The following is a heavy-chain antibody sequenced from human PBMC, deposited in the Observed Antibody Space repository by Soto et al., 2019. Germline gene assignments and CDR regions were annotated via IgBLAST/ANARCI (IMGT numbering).Heavy chain of an antibody. CDR2: INSDGSST. CDR1: GFTFSSYW. CDR3: ARTRFGYSYGAFDY. V-gene: IGHV3-74*01. Sequence: GSLRLSCAASGFTFSSYWMHWVRQAPGKGLVWVSRINSDGSSTSYADSVKGRFTISRDNAKNTLYLQMNSLRAEDTAVYYCARTRFGYSYGAFDYWGQGTLVTVSS. D-gene: IGHD5-18*01. J-gene: IGHJ4*02.